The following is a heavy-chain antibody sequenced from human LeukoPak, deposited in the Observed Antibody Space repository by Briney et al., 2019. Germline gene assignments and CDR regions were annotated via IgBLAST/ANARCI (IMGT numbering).Heavy chain of an antibody. CDR1: GYTFTSYY. CDR3: ARESYDSSEKGFLDY. J-gene: IGHJ4*02. CDR2: INPSGGST. V-gene: IGHV1-46*01. Sequence: ASVKVSCKASGYTFTSYYMHWVRQAPGQGLEWMGMINPSGGSTSYAQKFQGRVTMTRDTSTSTVYMELSSLRSEDTAVYYCARESYDSSEKGFLDYWGQGTLVTVSS. D-gene: IGHD3-22*01.